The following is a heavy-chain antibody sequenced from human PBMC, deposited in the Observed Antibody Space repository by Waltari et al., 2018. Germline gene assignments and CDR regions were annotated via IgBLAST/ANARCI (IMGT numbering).Heavy chain of an antibody. CDR3: AKDLLGYYTMDV. V-gene: IGHV3-23*01. CDR2: ISGSGGTT. J-gene: IGHJ6*02. CDR1: GFTFSSYA. Sequence: VQLLESGGGLVQPGGSLRLSCAASGFTFSSYAMNWVRQAPGKGLEWVSDISGSGGTTYYADSVKGRFTISRDNSKNTLYLQMNSLRAEDTAVYYCAKDLLGYYTMDVWGQGTTVTVSS. D-gene: IGHD3-16*01.